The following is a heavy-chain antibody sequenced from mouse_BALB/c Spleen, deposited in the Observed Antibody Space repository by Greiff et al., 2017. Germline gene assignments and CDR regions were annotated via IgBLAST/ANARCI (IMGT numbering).Heavy chain of an antibody. V-gene: IGHV5-17*03. CDR3: ARDEGSLPDY. J-gene: IGHJ2*01. D-gene: IGHD3-3*01. CDR1: GFTFSSFG. Sequence: EVMLVESGGGLVQPGGSRKLSCAASGFTFSSFGMHWVRQAPEKGLEWVAYISSGSSTIYYADTVKGRFTISRDNAKNTLYLQMSSLKSEDTAMYYCARDEGSLPDYWGQGTTLTVSS. CDR2: ISSGSSTI.